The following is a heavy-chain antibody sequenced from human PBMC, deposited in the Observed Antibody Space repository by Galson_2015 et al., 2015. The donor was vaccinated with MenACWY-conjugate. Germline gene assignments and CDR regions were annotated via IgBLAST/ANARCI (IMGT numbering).Heavy chain of an antibody. CDR2: IDPVDSNT. CDR1: GYSFTNYW. CDR3: ARHPPGGRGMDV. V-gene: IGHV5-51*01. Sequence: QSGAEVKKPGESLTISCQGTGYSFTNYWIAWVRQMPGKGLEWMGPIDPVDSNTRYRPSFQGQVTISADKSISTAYLQWTSLRASDTAMYYCARHPPGGRGMDVWGQGTTVTVSS. D-gene: IGHD1-26*01. J-gene: IGHJ6*02.